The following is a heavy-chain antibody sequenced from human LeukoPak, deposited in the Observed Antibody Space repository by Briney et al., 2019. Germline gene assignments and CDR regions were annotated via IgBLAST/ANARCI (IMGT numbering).Heavy chain of an antibody. V-gene: IGHV4-31*03. J-gene: IGHJ3*02. CDR3: ARGRDYYDSSGYYPNDAFDI. D-gene: IGHD3-22*01. Sequence: SETLSLTCTVSGGSISSGGYYWSWIRQHPGKGLEWIGYIYYSGSTYYNPSLKSRVTISVDTSKNQFSLKLSSVTAADTAVYYCARGRDYYDSSGYYPNDAFDIWGQGTMVTVSS. CDR1: GGSISSGGYY. CDR2: IYYSGST.